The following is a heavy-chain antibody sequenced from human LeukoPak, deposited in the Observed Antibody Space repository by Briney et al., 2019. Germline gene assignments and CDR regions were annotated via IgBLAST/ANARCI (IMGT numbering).Heavy chain of an antibody. CDR1: GGTFSSYA. J-gene: IGHJ4*02. CDR2: INPNSGST. V-gene: IGHV1-2*02. CDR3: ARDGYYYGSGSFVDY. D-gene: IGHD3-10*01. Sequence: ASVKVSCKASGGTFSSYAISWVRQAPGQGLEWMGWINPNSGSTNYAQKFQGRVTMTRDTSISIAYMELTRLRSDDTAVFYCARDGYYYGSGSFVDYWGQGTLVTVSS.